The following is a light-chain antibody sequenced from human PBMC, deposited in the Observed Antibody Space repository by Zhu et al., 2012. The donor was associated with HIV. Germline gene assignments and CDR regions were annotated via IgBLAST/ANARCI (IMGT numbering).Light chain of an antibody. Sequence: DIQMTQSPSTLSASVGDRVTITCRASQAISGWLAWYQQEPGKAPELLIYKKSTLHTGVPSRFSGSGSGIEFTLTINSLQPDDLATYYCQQYYSYSWTFGQGTKVEV. V-gene: IGKV1-5*03. CDR3: QQYYSYSWT. CDR1: QAISGW. J-gene: IGKJ1*01. CDR2: KKS.